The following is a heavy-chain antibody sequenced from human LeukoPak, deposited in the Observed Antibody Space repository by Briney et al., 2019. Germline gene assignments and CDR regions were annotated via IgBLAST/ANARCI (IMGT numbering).Heavy chain of an antibody. D-gene: IGHD5-18*01. CDR1: GGSISSSSYY. CDR2: IYYSGST. J-gene: IGHJ4*02. CDR3: AGRNSYGLDY. V-gene: IGHV4-39*07. Sequence: SETLSLTCTVSGGSISSSSYYWGWIRQPPGKGLEWIGSIYYSGSTYYNPSLKSRVTISVDTSKNQFSLKLSSVTAADTAVYYCAGRNSYGLDYWGQGTLVTVSS.